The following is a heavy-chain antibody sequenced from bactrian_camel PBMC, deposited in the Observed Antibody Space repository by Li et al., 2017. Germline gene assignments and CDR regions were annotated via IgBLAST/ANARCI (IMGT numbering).Heavy chain of an antibody. Sequence: DVQLVESGGGSVQAGGSLKLSCVASGSSYSKYYCMGWFRQAPGREREGVAIIEGSGDIVYADSVKGRFTISRDNAKNTVYLQMNSLKPEDAAVYYCVRGDSHWSAELDYWGQGTQVTVS. CDR2: IEGSGDI. J-gene: IGHJ4*01. CDR3: VRGDSHWSAELDY. V-gene: IGHV3S40*01. D-gene: IGHD8*01. CDR1: GSSYSKYY.